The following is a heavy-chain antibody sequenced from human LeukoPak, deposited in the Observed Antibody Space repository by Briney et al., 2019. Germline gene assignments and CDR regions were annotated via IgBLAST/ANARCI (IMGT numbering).Heavy chain of an antibody. D-gene: IGHD7-27*01. V-gene: IGHV3-64D*09. J-gene: IGHJ4*02. Sequence: SGGSLRLSCSASGFTLSSYSMHWVRQAPGKGLEYVSTSGGATYYADSVKGRSTISRDNAKNTLYLQMSSLRAEDTAVYYCIKDRTGTYSFDYWGQGTLVTVSS. CDR2: TSGGAT. CDR1: GFTLSSYS. CDR3: IKDRTGTYSFDY.